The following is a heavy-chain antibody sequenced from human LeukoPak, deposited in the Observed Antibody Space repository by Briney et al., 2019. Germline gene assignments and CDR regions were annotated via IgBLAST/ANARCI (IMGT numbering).Heavy chain of an antibody. V-gene: IGHV3-66*01. CDR2: IYSGGST. CDR1: GFTFSTYV. D-gene: IGHD5-18*01. J-gene: IGHJ4*02. Sequence: PGGSLRLSCAASGFTFSTYVVNWVRQAPGKGLEWVSVIYSGGSTYYADSVKCRFTISRDNSKNTLYLQMNSLRAEDTAVYYCARDLAAMGYFDYWGQGTLVTVSS. CDR3: ARDLAAMGYFDY.